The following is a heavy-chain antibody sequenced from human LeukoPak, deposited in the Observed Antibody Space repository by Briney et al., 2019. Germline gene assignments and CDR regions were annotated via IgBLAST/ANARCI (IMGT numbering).Heavy chain of an antibody. CDR2: MNPNSGNT. CDR3: ARGKRLVDIVATIRYYFDY. Sequence: ASVKVSCKASGYTFTSYDINWVRQATGQGLEWMGWMNPNSGNTGYAQKFQGRGTMTRNTSISTAYMELSSLRSEDTAVYYCARGKRLVDIVATIRYYFDYWGQGTLVTVSS. J-gene: IGHJ4*02. D-gene: IGHD5-12*01. CDR1: GYTFTSYD. V-gene: IGHV1-8*01.